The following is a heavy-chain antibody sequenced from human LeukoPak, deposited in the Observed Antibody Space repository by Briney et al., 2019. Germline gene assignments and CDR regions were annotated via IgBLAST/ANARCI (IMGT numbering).Heavy chain of an antibody. CDR1: GGSISSSSYY. D-gene: IGHD3-10*01. Sequence: PSEPLSLTCSVSGGSISSSSYYWDWIRQPPGKGLEWIGSIYYSGSTYYNPCLKSRVTISVDTSKNQFSLKLSSVTAADTAVYYCAREWKLFFGETRWGQGTLVTVSS. J-gene: IGHJ4*02. V-gene: IGHV4-39*02. CDR2: IYYSGST. CDR3: AREWKLFFGETR.